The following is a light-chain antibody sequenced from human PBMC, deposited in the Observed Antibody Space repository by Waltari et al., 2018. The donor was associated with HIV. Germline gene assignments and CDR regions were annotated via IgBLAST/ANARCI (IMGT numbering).Light chain of an antibody. J-gene: IGLJ3*02. CDR1: SSAVGGYTS. V-gene: IGLV2-14*03. CDR2: DVS. CDR3: SSYTSSSTRV. Sequence: QSALTQPAYVSGSPGQSILISCTGTSSAVGGYTSVSWYQRHPGKAPKLIIYDVSKRPSGVSNRFSGSKSGNRASLTISGLQAEDEADYYCSSYTSSSTRVFGGGTTVTVL.